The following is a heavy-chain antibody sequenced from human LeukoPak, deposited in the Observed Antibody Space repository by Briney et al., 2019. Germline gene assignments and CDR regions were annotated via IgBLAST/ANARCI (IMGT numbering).Heavy chain of an antibody. CDR2: IYPGDSDT. V-gene: IGHV5-51*01. Sequence: GESLKISCKGSGYSFTSYWIGWVRQMPGKGLEWMGSIYPGDSDTRYSPSFQGQVTISADKSINTARLQWSSLKASDTAMYYCARSPVSRRREGYKKPNYFDYWGQGTLVTVSS. CDR1: GYSFTSYW. J-gene: IGHJ4*02. D-gene: IGHD5-24*01. CDR3: ARSPVSRRREGYKKPNYFDY.